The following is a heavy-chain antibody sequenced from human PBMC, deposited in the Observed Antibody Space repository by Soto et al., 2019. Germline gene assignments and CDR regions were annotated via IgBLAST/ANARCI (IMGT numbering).Heavy chain of an antibody. CDR3: ARFNYYIMDV. CDR1: GGTFSSYA. CDR2: IIPIFGTA. J-gene: IGHJ6*02. Sequence: SVKVSCKASGGTFSSYAISWVRQAPGQGLEWMGGIIPIFGTANYAQRFQGRVTMTRDTSINTAYMELSGLRSDDTAVYYCARFNYYIMDVWGQGTTVTVS. V-gene: IGHV1-69*05.